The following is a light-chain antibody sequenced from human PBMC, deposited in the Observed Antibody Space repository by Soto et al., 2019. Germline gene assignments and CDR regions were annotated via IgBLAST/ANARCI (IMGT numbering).Light chain of an antibody. Sequence: DIQMTQSPSTLSASVGDRVTITCRASQSVADWLAWYQQKPGKAPKLLIYKASTLQSGVPSRFXGSGSGTEFTLTISSLQPDDFATSYCQQYTSYFLITFRQGTRLEIK. J-gene: IGKJ5*01. CDR2: KAS. CDR1: QSVADW. V-gene: IGKV1-5*03. CDR3: QQYTSYFLIT.